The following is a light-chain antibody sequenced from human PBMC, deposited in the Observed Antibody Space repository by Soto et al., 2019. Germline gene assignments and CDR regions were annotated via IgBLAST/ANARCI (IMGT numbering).Light chain of an antibody. V-gene: IGKV1-5*02. CDR3: QQYNSYSRT. CDR2: DAS. CDR1: QSISSW. Sequence: DIQMTQSPSPLSASVEDRVTLICRASQSISSWLAWYQQKPGKAPKLLIYDASSLESGVPSRFSGSGSGTEFTLTISSLQPDDFATYYCQQYNSYSRTFGQGTKVDIK. J-gene: IGKJ1*01.